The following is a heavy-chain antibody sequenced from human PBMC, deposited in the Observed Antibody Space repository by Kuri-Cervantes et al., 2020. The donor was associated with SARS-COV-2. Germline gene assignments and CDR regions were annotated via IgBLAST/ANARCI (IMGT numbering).Heavy chain of an antibody. Sequence: GGSLRLSCAASGLTFSSYAMGWVRQAPGKGLEWVSSISSRGDSTYYADSVRGRFTISRDNSKNTLYLQMNSLRADDTAVYYCAKNRRTVAAPFDYWGQGTLVTGSS. D-gene: IGHD4-23*01. V-gene: IGHV3-23*01. CDR1: GLTFSSYA. CDR3: AKNRRTVAAPFDY. CDR2: ISSRGDST. J-gene: IGHJ4*02.